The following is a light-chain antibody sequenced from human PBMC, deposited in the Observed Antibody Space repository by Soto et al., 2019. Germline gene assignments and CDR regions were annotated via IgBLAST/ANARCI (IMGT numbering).Light chain of an antibody. CDR2: VNSDGSH. CDR3: QTWDTGYRV. CDR1: SGHSSYA. V-gene: IGLV4-69*01. Sequence: QLVLTQSPSASASLGASVKLTCTLSSGHSSYAIAWHQQQPDKGPRYLMKVNSDGSHNKGDGIPDRFSGSSPGAERYLTICSLQSEDEADYYSQTWDTGYRVFGGGTKLTVL. J-gene: IGLJ3*02.